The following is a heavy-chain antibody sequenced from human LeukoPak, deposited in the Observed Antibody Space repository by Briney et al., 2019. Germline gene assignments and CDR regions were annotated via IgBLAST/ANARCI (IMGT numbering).Heavy chain of an antibody. D-gene: IGHD3-10*01. V-gene: IGHV1-8*01. CDR3: ARGLVWFGESNFDY. J-gene: IGHJ4*02. Sequence: ASVKVSCKASGYTFTSYDINWARQATGQGLEWMGWMNPNSGNTGYAQKFQGRVTMTRNTSISTAYMELSSLRSEDTAVYYCARGLVWFGESNFDYWGQGTLVTVSS. CDR2: MNPNSGNT. CDR1: GYTFTSYD.